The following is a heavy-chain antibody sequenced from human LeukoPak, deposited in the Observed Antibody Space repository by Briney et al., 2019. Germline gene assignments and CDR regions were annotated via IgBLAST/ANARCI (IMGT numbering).Heavy chain of an antibody. CDR2: IYPGDSDT. CDR1: GYNFSRYW. V-gene: IGHV5-51*01. CDR3: AGRFGESGPLDAFDI. J-gene: IGHJ3*02. Sequence: GESLKISCKGSGYNFSRYWIGWVRQMPGKGLEWMGIIYPGDSDTRYSPSFQGQVTISADKSISTAYLQWSSLKASDTAMYYCAGRFGESGPLDAFDIWGQGTMVTVSS. D-gene: IGHD3-10*01.